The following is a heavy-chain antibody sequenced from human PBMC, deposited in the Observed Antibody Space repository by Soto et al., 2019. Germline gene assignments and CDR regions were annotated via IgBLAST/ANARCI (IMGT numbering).Heavy chain of an antibody. CDR2: ISANNGHT. CDR3: AGGGGVGVAGSAAFDM. V-gene: IGHV1-18*01. J-gene: IGHJ3*02. Sequence: QVQLVQSGREVKKPGASVKVSCKASGYTFTTYGITWVRQAPGQGLEWMGWISANNGHTNYAQKLQGRVTMTTDTSTSIAYMGLRSLRSDDTAVDYCAGGGGVGVAGSAAFDMWGQGTLVTVSS. D-gene: IGHD3-3*01. CDR1: GYTFTTYG.